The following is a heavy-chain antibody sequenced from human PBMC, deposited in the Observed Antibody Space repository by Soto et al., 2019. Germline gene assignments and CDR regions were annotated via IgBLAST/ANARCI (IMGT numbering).Heavy chain of an antibody. V-gene: IGHV3-48*02. J-gene: IGHJ6*02. CDR2: ISSSSSTI. D-gene: IGHD3-22*01. Sequence: GGSLRLSCAASGFTFSSYSMNWVRPAPGKGLEWVSYISSSSSTIYYADSVKGRFTISRDNAKNSLYLQMNSLRDEDTAVYYCARSEYGYYYGSYYGMDVWGQGTTVTVSS. CDR1: GFTFSSYS. CDR3: ARSEYGYYYGSYYGMDV.